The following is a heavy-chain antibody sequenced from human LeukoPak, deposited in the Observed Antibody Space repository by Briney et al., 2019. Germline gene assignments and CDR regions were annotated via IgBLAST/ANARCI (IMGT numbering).Heavy chain of an antibody. J-gene: IGHJ3*02. CDR1: GFSFGDYA. V-gene: IGHV3-9*01. CDR3: AKDIAPAVDYAFYI. CDR2: ISWNSGGI. Sequence: GGFLRLSCAASGFSFGDYAMHWVRQPPGKGLEWVSSISWNSGGIEYADSVKGRFTISRDNAKTSLYLQMNCLRPEDTALYFCAKDIAPAVDYAFYIWGQGTMVSVSS. D-gene: IGHD2-2*01.